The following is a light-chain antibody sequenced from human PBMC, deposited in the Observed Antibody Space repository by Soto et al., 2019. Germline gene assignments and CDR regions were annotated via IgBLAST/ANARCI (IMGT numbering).Light chain of an antibody. Sequence: DIVMTQSPLSLPVTPGEPASISCRSSQSLLHSNGYNYLDWYLQRPGQSPQLLIYLGSNRASGVPDRFSGSGSGTDFTLKISRVEAEDVGVYYCMQAFILYTFGQGTKVDIK. CDR2: LGS. J-gene: IGKJ2*01. CDR3: MQAFILYT. V-gene: IGKV2-28*01. CDR1: QSLLHSNGYNY.